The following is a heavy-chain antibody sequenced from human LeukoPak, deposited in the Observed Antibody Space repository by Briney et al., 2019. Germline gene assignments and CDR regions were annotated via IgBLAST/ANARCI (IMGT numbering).Heavy chain of an antibody. V-gene: IGHV3-74*01. D-gene: IGHD6-6*01. CDR2: VSPDGSTT. CDR1: GFTFSSYW. Sequence: GGSLRLSCAASGFTFSSYWMHWVRQTPGKGLVWVSRVSPDGSTTYYADSVKGRFTISRDNSKNTLYLQMNSLRAEDTAVYYCAREGSDSDAFDIWGQGTMVTVSS. J-gene: IGHJ3*02. CDR3: AREGSDSDAFDI.